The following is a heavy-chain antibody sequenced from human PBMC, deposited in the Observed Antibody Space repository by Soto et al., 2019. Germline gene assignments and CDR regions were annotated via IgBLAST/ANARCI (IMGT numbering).Heavy chain of an antibody. CDR1: GYSISSGYY. Sequence: SETLSLTCAVSGYSISSGYYWGWIRQPPGKGLEWIGSIYHSGSTYYKPSLKSRVTISVDTSKNQFSLKLSSVTAADTAVYYCAREFGQWLVLDYYYGMDVWGQGTTVTVSS. V-gene: IGHV4-38-2*02. CDR2: IYHSGST. J-gene: IGHJ6*02. D-gene: IGHD6-19*01. CDR3: AREFGQWLVLDYYYGMDV.